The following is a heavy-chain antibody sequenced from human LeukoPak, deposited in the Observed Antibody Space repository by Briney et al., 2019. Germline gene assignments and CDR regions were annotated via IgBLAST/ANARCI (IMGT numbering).Heavy chain of an antibody. V-gene: IGHV2-5*02. D-gene: IGHD6-13*01. CDR2: MYWDDDK. Sequence: ESGPTLVRPTQTLRLTCTFSGFSLSTSGVAVGWIRQPPGKALEWLALMYWDDDKRYSPSLKSRLTVTKDTSKNQVVLTMTNMDPVDTATYYCARNGDDSSRNWFDTWGQGILVPVSS. CDR3: ARNGDDSSRNWFDT. CDR1: GFSLSTSGVA. J-gene: IGHJ5*02.